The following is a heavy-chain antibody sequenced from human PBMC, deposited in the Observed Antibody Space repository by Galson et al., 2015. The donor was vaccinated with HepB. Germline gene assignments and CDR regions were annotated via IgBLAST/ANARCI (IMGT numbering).Heavy chain of an antibody. CDR1: GFTFGAYL. V-gene: IGHV3-49*03. CDR2: IRGKAYHGTP. Sequence: SLRLSCAGSGFTFGAYLMSWIRQAPGKGPEWVGLIRGKAYHGTPGYAAYVRGRFTISRDDAKGIAYLQMNSLKTEDTAVYFCTREKDIWFGESFPFYWGQGTVVTASS. D-gene: IGHD3-10*01. CDR3: TREKDIWFGESFPFY. J-gene: IGHJ4*02.